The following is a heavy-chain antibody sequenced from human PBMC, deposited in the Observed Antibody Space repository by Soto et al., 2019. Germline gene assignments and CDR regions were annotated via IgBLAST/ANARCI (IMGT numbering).Heavy chain of an antibody. CDR1: GFTFSSYW. CDR2: IKQDGSEK. Sequence: EVQLVESGGGLVQPGGSLRLSCAASGFTFSSYWMSWVRQAPGKGLEWVANIKQDGSEKYYVDSVKGRFTISRDNAKNSLYLQVNSLRAEDAAVYYCARGGLGQWLGHVAFDIWGQGTMVTVSS. D-gene: IGHD6-19*01. V-gene: IGHV3-7*04. CDR3: ARGGLGQWLGHVAFDI. J-gene: IGHJ3*02.